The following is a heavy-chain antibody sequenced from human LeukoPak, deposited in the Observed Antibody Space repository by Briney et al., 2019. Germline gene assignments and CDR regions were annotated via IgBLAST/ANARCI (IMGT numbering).Heavy chain of an antibody. CDR1: GYTFTGYY. CDR3: ARDRRGWYGQGYYFDY. Sequence: ASVKVSCKASGYTFTGYYMHWVRQAPGQGLEWMGWINPNSGGTNYAQKSQGRVTMTRDTSISTAYMELRSLRSDDTAVYYCARDRRGWYGQGYYFDYWGQGTLVTVSS. D-gene: IGHD6-19*01. CDR2: INPNSGGT. V-gene: IGHV1-2*02. J-gene: IGHJ4*02.